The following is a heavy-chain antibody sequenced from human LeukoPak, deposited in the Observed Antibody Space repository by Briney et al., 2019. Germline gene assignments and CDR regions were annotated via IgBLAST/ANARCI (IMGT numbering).Heavy chain of an antibody. J-gene: IGHJ6*02. CDR1: GYTFTSYA. D-gene: IGHD3-9*01. V-gene: IGHV7-4-1*02. CDR2: INTNTGNP. CDR3: ARERHDILTGYYRDYYGMDV. Sequence: ASVKVSCKASGYTFTSYAMNWVRQAPGQGLEWMGWINTNTGNPTYAQGFTGRFVFSLDTSVSTAYLQISSLKAEDTAVYYCARERHDILTGYYRDYYGMDVWGQGTTVTVSS.